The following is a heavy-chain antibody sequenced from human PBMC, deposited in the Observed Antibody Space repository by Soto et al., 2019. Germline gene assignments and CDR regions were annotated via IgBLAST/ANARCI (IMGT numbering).Heavy chain of an antibody. D-gene: IGHD6-19*01. J-gene: IGHJ4*02. Sequence: QVQLQESGPGLVKPSETLSLTCSVSGVSITSYYWSWIRQPPGKGLEWIGYIYYSGSTSYNPSLTSRVTMSVDTSKIPFSLKLSSVTAADTAVYYCAAGYTNDWYYFDYWGQGTLVTVSS. CDR3: AAGYTNDWYYFDY. CDR1: GVSITSYY. CDR2: IYYSGST. V-gene: IGHV4-59*01.